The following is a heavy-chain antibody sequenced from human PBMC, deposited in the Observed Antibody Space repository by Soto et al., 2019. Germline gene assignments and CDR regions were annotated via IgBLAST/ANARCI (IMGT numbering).Heavy chain of an antibody. J-gene: IGHJ4*02. CDR3: ARAISMIGAVQRDATGKHCFDT. Sequence: SVTHAVTESVDGGYCSGYGWRWISQQQGKGLEWIGGINHSGNTNQNPSLKTRVTISVDTSKNEFSLRLRSVTAADTAVYYCARAISMIGAVQRDATGKHCFDTPGQATLGT. D-gene: IGHD3-22*01. CDR1: GGYCSGYG. V-gene: IGHV4-34*01. CDR2: INHSGNT.